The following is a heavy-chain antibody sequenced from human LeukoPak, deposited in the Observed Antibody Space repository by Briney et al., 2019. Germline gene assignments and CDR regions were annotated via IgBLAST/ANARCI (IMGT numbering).Heavy chain of an antibody. CDR2: ISSSRTTI. V-gene: IGHV3-21*01. CDR1: GIAFSGYS. Sequence: GGSLRLSCEASGIAFSGYSMNWVRQAPGGSLEWVSSISSSRTTIYYAASVRGRFPASRDNAKNSWYLQMNGLRAEHTAVYYCARDASLGSVGRRLAPWGQGTRVTVSS. D-gene: IGHD1-26*01. J-gene: IGHJ5*02. CDR3: ARDASLGSVGRRLAP.